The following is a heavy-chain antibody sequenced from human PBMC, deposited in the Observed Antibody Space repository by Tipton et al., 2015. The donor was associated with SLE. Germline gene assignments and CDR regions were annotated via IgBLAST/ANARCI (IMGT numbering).Heavy chain of an antibody. CDR2: IYYSGST. CDR1: GGSNSSSSYY. CDR3: ARGGADSGYDYCDY. Sequence: GLVKPSETLSLTCTVSGGSNSSSSYYWGWIRQPPGKGLEWIGSIYYSGSTNYNPSLKSRVTISVDTSKNQFSLKLSSVTAADTAVYYCARGGADSGYDYCDYWGQGTLVTVSS. D-gene: IGHD5-12*01. V-gene: IGHV4-39*07. J-gene: IGHJ4*02.